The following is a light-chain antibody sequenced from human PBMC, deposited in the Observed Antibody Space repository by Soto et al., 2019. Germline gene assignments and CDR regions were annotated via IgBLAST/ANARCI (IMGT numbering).Light chain of an antibody. V-gene: IGKV3-20*01. CDR3: QQYGRSPPT. CDR1: QSVASSY. Sequence: EIVLTQSPGTLSLSPGERATLSCRASQSVASSYLAWYQQKPGQSPRLLIYGASSRATGIPDRCSGSGSGTDFTLTISRLEPEDFAVYSCQQYGRSPPTFGGGTTVEIK. CDR2: GAS. J-gene: IGKJ4*01.